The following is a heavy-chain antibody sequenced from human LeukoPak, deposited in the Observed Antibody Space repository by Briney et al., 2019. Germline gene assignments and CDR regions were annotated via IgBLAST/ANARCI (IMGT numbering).Heavy chain of an antibody. CDR2: IYHGDST. V-gene: IGHV4-30-2*01. CDR1: GGSISSGDYF. D-gene: IGHD3-10*01. Sequence: SQTLSLTCSVSGGSISSGDYFWSWIRQPPGKGLEWIGYIYHGDSTYYNPSLKSRVTVSVDTSKNQFSLRLTSVTAADTAVYYCARDAYYGSRAPFDPWGQGTLVTVSS. CDR3: ARDAYYGSRAPFDP. J-gene: IGHJ5*02.